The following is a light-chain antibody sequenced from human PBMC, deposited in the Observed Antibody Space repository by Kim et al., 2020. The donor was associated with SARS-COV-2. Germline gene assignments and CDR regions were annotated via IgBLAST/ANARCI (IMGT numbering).Light chain of an antibody. V-gene: IGKV1-12*01. J-gene: IGKJ4*01. CDR3: QQTSNLRLT. CDR2: SAS. CDR1: QAIGSW. Sequence: DIQMTQSPSSVSASVGDRVTITCRASQAIGSWLAWYQHRPGKAPKVLIYSASSLQSGVPSRFSGSGSGTDFTLTISSLQPEDSAIYYCQQTSNLRLTFGGGTKLEI.